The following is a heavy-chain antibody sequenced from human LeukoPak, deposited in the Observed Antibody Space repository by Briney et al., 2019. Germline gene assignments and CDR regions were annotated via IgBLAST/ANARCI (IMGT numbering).Heavy chain of an antibody. Sequence: PGGSLRLSCAASGFTFSSYGMSWVRQAPGKGLEWVSFIYADGNTYYADSVKGRFTISRDISKNAVYLQMNSLRAEDTAVYYCARDSYGDANFDSWGQGTLVTVSS. V-gene: IGHV3-53*01. D-gene: IGHD4-17*01. CDR1: GFTFSSYG. CDR2: IYADGNT. J-gene: IGHJ4*02. CDR3: ARDSYGDANFDS.